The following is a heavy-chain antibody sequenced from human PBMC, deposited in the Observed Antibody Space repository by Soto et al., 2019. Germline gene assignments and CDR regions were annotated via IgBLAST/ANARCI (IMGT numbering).Heavy chain of an antibody. D-gene: IGHD6-19*01. CDR3: AKDWSPSIAVAGTGYNWFDP. Sequence: GDPVKVSCNASRYTFTSYAISWVLQSPRQGLDWMGLISAYNGNTNYAQKLQGRVTMTTDTSTSTAYMELRSLRSDDTAVYYCAKDWSPSIAVAGTGYNWFDPWGQGTLVTVSS. CDR2: ISAYNGNT. CDR1: RYTFTSYA. V-gene: IGHV1-18*04. J-gene: IGHJ5*02.